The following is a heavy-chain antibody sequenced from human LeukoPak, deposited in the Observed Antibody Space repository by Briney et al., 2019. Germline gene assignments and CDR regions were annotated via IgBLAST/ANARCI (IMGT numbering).Heavy chain of an antibody. CDR1: GFTFSSYG. V-gene: IGHV3-33*06. CDR3: AKGLTRRYLDY. CDR2: IWYDGSNK. Sequence: GRSLRLSCVASGFTFSSYGMHWVRQAPGKGLEWVAVIWYDGSNKYYRDSIKGRFTISRDNSKNTLYLQMNSLRAEDTAVYYCAKGLTRRYLDYWGQGTLVTVSS. J-gene: IGHJ4*02. D-gene: IGHD3-9*01.